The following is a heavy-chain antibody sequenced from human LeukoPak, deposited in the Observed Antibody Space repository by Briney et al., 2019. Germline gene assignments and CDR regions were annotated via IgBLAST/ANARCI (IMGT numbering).Heavy chain of an antibody. D-gene: IGHD6-6*01. V-gene: IGHV4-38-2*02. CDR3: ARDVSGSRSSASYYHYMDV. CDR2: ISHSGST. J-gene: IGHJ6*03. CDR1: VYSIRSDYY. Sequence: SDTLSLTCTVSVYSIRSDYYWGWIRQPPGKGQEWVGSISHSGSTYYNPSLKSRVTISVDTSKKQFSLKLTSVTAADTAVYYCARDVSGSRSSASYYHYMDVWGKGTTVTVSS.